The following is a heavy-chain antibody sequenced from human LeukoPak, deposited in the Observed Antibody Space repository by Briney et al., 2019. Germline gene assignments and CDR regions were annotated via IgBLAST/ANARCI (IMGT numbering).Heavy chain of an antibody. CDR1: GFTFSSYW. CDR3: ARVAYSSSSDAFDI. Sequence: GGSLRLSCAASGFTFSSYWMSWVRQAPGKGLEWVANIKQDGSEKYYVDSGKGRFTISRDNAKNSLYLQMNSLRAEDTAVYYCARVAYSSSSDAFDIWGQGTMVTVSS. D-gene: IGHD6-6*01. V-gene: IGHV3-7*01. J-gene: IGHJ3*02. CDR2: IKQDGSEK.